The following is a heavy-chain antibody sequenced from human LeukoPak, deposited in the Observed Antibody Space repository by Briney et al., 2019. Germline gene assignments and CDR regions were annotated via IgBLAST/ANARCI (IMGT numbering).Heavy chain of an antibody. Sequence: GGSLRLSCAASGFTFSSYGILGVRQAPGKGLWWVAVIWSDGSNKYSAASVKGRSTISRDQSKNTVSLQMNSLRADDTAVYYCARLGSGWAIDSWGPGTLVTVS. D-gene: IGHD6-19*01. J-gene: IGHJ4*02. CDR2: IWSDGSNK. CDR3: ARLGSGWAIDS. CDR1: GFTFSSYG. V-gene: IGHV3-33*01.